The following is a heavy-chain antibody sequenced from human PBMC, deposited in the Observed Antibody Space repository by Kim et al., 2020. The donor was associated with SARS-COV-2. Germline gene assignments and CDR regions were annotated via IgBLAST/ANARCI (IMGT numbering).Heavy chain of an antibody. CDR2: ITPNSGAT. CDR1: GYVFTAFY. CDR3: VRDGGNSADFDY. Sequence: ASVKVSCKASGYVFTAFYIQWLRQAPGQGLEWMGRITPNSGATIYAQKFQGRVTMTRDTSISTAYMELSSLESIDTAVYYCVRDGGNSADFDYWGQGTLVTVSS. D-gene: IGHD3-16*01. J-gene: IGHJ4*02. V-gene: IGHV1-2*06.